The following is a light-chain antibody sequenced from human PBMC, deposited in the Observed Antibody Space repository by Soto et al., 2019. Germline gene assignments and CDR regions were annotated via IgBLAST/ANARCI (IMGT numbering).Light chain of an antibody. CDR2: EVS. CDR3: NSYTSNDTWV. V-gene: IGLV2-14*01. CDR1: SSDIGGYNY. Sequence: QSALTQPASVSGSPGQSITISCTGNSSDIGGYNYVSWCQHHPGKAPKLMIYEVSNRPSGVSNRFSGSNSGNTASLTISGLQAEDEADYYYNSYTSNDTWVFGGGTKLTVL. J-gene: IGLJ3*02.